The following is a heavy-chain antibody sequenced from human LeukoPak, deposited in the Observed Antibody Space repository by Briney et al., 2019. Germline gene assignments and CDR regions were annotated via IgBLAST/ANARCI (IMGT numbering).Heavy chain of an antibody. CDR2: MNPNSGNT. Sequence: ASVRASCKASGYTFTTFDINWVRQATGQGLEWMGWMNPNSGNTGYAQKFQGRVTITRNTSISTAYMEVSSLRYEDTAVYYCARRAVDNSYYYYMDVWGKGTTVTVSS. D-gene: IGHD6-19*01. V-gene: IGHV1-8*03. CDR1: GYTFTTFD. CDR3: ARRAVDNSYYYYMDV. J-gene: IGHJ6*03.